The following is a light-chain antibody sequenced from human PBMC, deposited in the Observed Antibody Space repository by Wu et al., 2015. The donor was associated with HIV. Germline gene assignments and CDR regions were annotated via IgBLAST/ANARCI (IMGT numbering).Light chain of an antibody. V-gene: IGKV1-5*03. CDR3: QQYNSYSRS. Sequence: DIQMTQSPSTLSAFVGDRVTITCRASQSISTWLAWYQQKPGKAPKLLIYKASNLESGVPSRFSGSGSGTEFTLSISSLQPDDFATYYCQQYNSYSRSFGQGTTLEIK. CDR1: QSISTW. J-gene: IGKJ2*03. CDR2: KAS.